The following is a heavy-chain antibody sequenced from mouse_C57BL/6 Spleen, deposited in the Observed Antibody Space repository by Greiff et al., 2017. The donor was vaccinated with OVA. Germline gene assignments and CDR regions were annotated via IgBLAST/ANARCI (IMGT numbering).Heavy chain of an antibody. CDR2: IDPEDGET. D-gene: IGHD2-4*01. Sequence: EVQLQQSGAELVKPGASVKLSCTASGFNIKDYYMHWVKQRPEQGLEWIGRIDPEDGETKYAPKCQGKATITADTSSNTAYLQLSSLTSEDTAVYYCARSLYDYDGTWFAYWGQGTLVTVSA. J-gene: IGHJ3*01. V-gene: IGHV14-2*01. CDR1: GFNIKDYY. CDR3: ARSLYDYDGTWFAY.